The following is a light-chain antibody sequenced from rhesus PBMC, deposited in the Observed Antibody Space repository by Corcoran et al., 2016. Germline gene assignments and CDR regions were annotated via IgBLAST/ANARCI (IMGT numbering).Light chain of an antibody. Sequence: DIQMTQSQSSLSASVGDTVTITCRASQSISSWLDWYQQKPGEAPKLVIYTASSLKSGVPSRFSGSGAGTDFTLTISSLQPEDFATYYCLQYNSSPLTFGGGTKVEIK. J-gene: IGKJ4*01. CDR1: QSISSW. CDR2: TAS. V-gene: IGKV1-22*01. CDR3: LQYNSSPLT.